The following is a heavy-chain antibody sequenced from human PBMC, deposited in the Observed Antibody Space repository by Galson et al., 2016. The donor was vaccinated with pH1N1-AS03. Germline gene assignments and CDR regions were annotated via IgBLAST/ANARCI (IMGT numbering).Heavy chain of an antibody. CDR2: ISPTGDTT. J-gene: IGHJ4*02. V-gene: IGHV3-23*01. CDR1: GFTFSSYD. D-gene: IGHD2-2*01. Sequence: SLRLSCAASGFTFSSYDMSWARQAPGKGLEWVAAISPTGDTTPYADSVKGRFIISRDNSKNTLFLEMDSLRAEDTAVYYCAKCDVSCQHSTLDYWGQGTLVTVSS. CDR3: AKCDVSCQHSTLDY.